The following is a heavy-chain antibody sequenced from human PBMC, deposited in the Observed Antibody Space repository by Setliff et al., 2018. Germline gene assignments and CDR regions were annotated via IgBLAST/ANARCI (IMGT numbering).Heavy chain of an antibody. V-gene: IGHV3-23*01. J-gene: IGHJ2*01. Sequence: PGGSLRLSCAASGFTFSSYWMHWVRQAPGKGLEWVSAISGSGGSTYYADSVTGRFTISRDNSKNSLYLRMNSLRAEDTAVYYCARVAGRGRYWYFDLWGRGTLVTVSS. CDR1: GFTFSSYW. CDR3: ARVAGRGRYWYFDL. CDR2: ISGSGGST.